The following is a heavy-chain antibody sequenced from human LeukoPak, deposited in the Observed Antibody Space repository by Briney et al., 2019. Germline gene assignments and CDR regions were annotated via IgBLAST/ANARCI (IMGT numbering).Heavy chain of an antibody. J-gene: IGHJ4*02. Sequence: PGGSLRLPCAASGFTFSSYAMSWARQAPGKGLQWVSGISNDGSVTDYADSVKGRFIVSRDNSKNTLYLQMNSLKAGDTAIYYCAKKSPGRAPFDNWGQGTLVTVSS. CDR3: AKKSPGRAPFDN. CDR1: GFTFSSYA. D-gene: IGHD3-10*01. CDR2: ISNDGSVT. V-gene: IGHV3-23*01.